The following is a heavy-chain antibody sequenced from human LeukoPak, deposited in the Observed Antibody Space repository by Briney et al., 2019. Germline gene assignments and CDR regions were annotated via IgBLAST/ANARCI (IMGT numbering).Heavy chain of an antibody. Sequence: GGSLRLSCGASGFSFSDSWMSWVRQPPGKGPEWVASIKPDGSETYTVDAVQGRFIISRDNAKNSLYLQMNSLRAEDTAVYYCARDRKIAARPVDYWGQGTLVTVSS. CDR1: GFSFSDSW. J-gene: IGHJ4*02. V-gene: IGHV3-7*01. CDR3: ARDRKIAARPVDY. D-gene: IGHD6-6*01. CDR2: IKPDGSET.